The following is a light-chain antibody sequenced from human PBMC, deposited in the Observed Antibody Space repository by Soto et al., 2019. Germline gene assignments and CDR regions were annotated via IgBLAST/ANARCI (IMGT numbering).Light chain of an antibody. CDR2: GAS. V-gene: IGKV3-20*01. CDR1: QSVSSNY. CDR3: QQYGSSPENT. Sequence: EIVLTQSPDTLSLSPGERATLSCRASQSVSSNYLAWYQQKPGQAPRLLIYGASSRATGIADRFSGSGSGTDFTLTISRLEPEDFAVYYCQQYGSSPENTFGQGTKLEIK. J-gene: IGKJ2*01.